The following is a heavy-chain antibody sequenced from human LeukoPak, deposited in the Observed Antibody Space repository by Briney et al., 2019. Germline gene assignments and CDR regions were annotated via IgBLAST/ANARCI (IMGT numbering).Heavy chain of an antibody. D-gene: IGHD6-13*01. V-gene: IGHV1-2*02. Sequence: ASVKVSCKASGYTFTGYYMHWVRQAPGQGLEWLGWINPNSGGTNYAQKFQGRVTMTRDRSISTAYMELSRLRSDDMAVYYCVLDSSSWPFDYWGKGTLVTVSS. CDR2: INPNSGGT. CDR3: VLDSSSWPFDY. CDR1: GYTFTGYY. J-gene: IGHJ4*02.